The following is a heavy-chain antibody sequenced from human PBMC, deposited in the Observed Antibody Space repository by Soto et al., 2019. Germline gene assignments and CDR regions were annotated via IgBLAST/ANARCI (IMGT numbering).Heavy chain of an antibody. J-gene: IGHJ4*02. CDR3: ARYNAASGTYYFDY. D-gene: IGHD6-13*01. Sequence: NPSETLSLTCAVSGASVSSTYWWSWVRQPPGKGPEWIGEINHRGSANYNPSLKSRVTMSLDISKSQFSLRLTSVTAADTAVYFCARYNAASGTYYFDYWGRGALVTVSS. V-gene: IGHV4-4*02. CDR2: INHRGSA. CDR1: GASVSSTYW.